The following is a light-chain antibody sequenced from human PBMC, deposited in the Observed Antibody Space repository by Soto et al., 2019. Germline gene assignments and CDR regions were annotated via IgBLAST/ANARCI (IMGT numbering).Light chain of an antibody. CDR3: QQYASSPYT. Sequence: ESVLTQSPGTLSLSPGESATLSFMASQSVSSGYLAWYQQKPGQAPRLLIYGTSARATGIPDRFSGSGSGTDFTLTISRLESEDFAVYCCQQYASSPYTFGLGTRLEIK. V-gene: IGKV3-20*01. CDR2: GTS. CDR1: QSVSSGY. J-gene: IGKJ5*01.